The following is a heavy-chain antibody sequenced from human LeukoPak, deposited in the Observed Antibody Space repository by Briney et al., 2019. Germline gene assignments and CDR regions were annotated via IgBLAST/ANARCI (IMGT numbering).Heavy chain of an antibody. CDR2: MNPNSGNT. V-gene: IGHV1-8*03. D-gene: IGHD2-15*01. Sequence: ASVKVSCKASGYTFTSYDINWVRQATGQGLEWMGWMNPNSGNTGYAQKFQGRVTITRNTSISTADMELSSLRSEDTAVPYCARGLALKRYSSGGSCSRRAYYMDVWGKGTTVTVPS. J-gene: IGHJ6*03. CDR3: ARGLALKRYSSGGSCSRRAYYMDV. CDR1: GYTFTSYD.